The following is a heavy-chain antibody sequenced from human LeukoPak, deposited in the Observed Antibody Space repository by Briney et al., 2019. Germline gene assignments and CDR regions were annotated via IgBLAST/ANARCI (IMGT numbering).Heavy chain of an antibody. CDR1: GDSISNGPYY. J-gene: IGHJ4*02. Sequence: PSETLSLTCTVSGDSISNGPYYWGWIRQPPGKGLEWIGNIYYGENTYYNPSLKSRVTISIDTSNNQFYLKLSSLTAADTAVYYCARRDDSSGYHKIFDYWGQGTLVTVSS. V-gene: IGHV4-39*01. CDR2: IYYGENT. CDR3: ARRDDSSGYHKIFDY. D-gene: IGHD3-22*01.